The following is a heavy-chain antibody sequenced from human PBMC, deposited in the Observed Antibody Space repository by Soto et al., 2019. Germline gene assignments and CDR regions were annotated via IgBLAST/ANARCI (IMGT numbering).Heavy chain of an antibody. Sequence: ASVKVSCKASGYTFTTYGISWVRQAPGQGLEWLGWINTHNGNTNYAQNLQGRVIMTADTSTSTAYMELRSLRSDDTAIYFCTREGSAPYYYYGMDAWGQGTTVTVSS. CDR3: TREGSAPYYYYGMDA. J-gene: IGHJ6*02. CDR1: GYTFTTYG. CDR2: INTHNGNT. D-gene: IGHD3-10*01. V-gene: IGHV1-18*01.